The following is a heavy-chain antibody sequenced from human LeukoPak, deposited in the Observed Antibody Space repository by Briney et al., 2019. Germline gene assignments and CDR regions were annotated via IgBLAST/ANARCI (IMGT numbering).Heavy chain of an antibody. CDR1: GGSISSGGYY. V-gene: IGHV4-31*03. J-gene: IGHJ4*02. Sequence: PSETLSLTCTVSGGSISSGGYYWSWIRQHPGKGLEWIGYIYYSGSTYYNPSLKSRVTISVDTSKNQFSLKLSSVTAADTAVYYCARRKLAALQPFDYWGQGTLVTVSS. D-gene: IGHD6-6*01. CDR2: IYYSGST. CDR3: ARRKLAALQPFDY.